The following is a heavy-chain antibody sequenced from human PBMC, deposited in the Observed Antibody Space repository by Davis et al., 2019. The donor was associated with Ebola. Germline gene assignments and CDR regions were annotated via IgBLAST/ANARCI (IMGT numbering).Heavy chain of an antibody. D-gene: IGHD3-10*01. J-gene: IGHJ6*02. CDR2: ISGSGGST. Sequence: GESLKISCAAPGFTFSSYAMSWVRQAPGKGLEWVSAISGSGGSTYYADSVKGRFTISRDNSKNTLYLQMNSLRAEDTAVYYCAKGDYYGSGSYYYYGMDVWGQGTTVTVSS. V-gene: IGHV3-23*01. CDR1: GFTFSSYA. CDR3: AKGDYYGSGSYYYYGMDV.